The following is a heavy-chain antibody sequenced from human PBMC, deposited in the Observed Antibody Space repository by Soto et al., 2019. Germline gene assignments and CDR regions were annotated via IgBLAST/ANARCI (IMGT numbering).Heavy chain of an antibody. CDR2: INPNSGGT. D-gene: IGHD3-3*01. Sequence: ASVKVSCKASGYTFTGYYMHWVRQAPGQGLEWMGWINPNSGGTNYAQKFQGWVTMTRDTSISTAYMELSRLRSDDTAVYYCARELGYDFWSGYPDGYFQHWGQGTLVTVLL. CDR3: ARELGYDFWSGYPDGYFQH. CDR1: GYTFTGYY. V-gene: IGHV1-2*04. J-gene: IGHJ1*01.